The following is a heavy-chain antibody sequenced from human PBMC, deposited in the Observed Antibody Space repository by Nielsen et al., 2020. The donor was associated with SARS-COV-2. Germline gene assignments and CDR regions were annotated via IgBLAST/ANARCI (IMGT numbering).Heavy chain of an antibody. Sequence: ASVKVSCKASGYTSTNYHIHWVRQAPGQRLEWMGWINAGNGNTKYSQRFQGRVTITRDTSATTALMELSSLKSEDTAVYFCVIVTAALAFDPWGQGTLVTVSS. CDR1: GYTSTNYH. J-gene: IGHJ5*02. CDR3: VIVTAALAFDP. CDR2: INAGNGNT. D-gene: IGHD3-16*02. V-gene: IGHV1-3*01.